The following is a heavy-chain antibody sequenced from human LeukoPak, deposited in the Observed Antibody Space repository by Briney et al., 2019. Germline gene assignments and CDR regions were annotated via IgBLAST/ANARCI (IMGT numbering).Heavy chain of an antibody. V-gene: IGHV7-4-1*02. Sequence: GGSLRLSCAASGYTFTSYAMNWVRQAPGQGLEWMGWINTNTGNPTYAQGFTGRFVFSLDTSVSTAYLQISSLKVEDTAVYYCARDKGIIAAAFSWGHYWGQGTLVTVSS. CDR2: INTNTGNP. D-gene: IGHD6-13*01. CDR3: ARDKGIIAAAFSWGHY. J-gene: IGHJ4*02. CDR1: GYTFTSYA.